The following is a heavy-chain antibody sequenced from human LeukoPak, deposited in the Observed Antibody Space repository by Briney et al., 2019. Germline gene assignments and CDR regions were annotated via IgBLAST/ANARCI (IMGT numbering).Heavy chain of an antibody. V-gene: IGHV4-61*02. CDR3: ARGPYSYDSSGAFDI. Sequence: SETLSLTRTVSADSISSGDYYWSLIRQPAGKGLEWMGRISSSGSTNYNPSLKSRVTISVDTSKNQFSLKLSSVTAADTAVYFCARGPYSYDSSGAFDIWGQGTMVTVSS. CDR2: ISSSGST. CDR1: ADSISSGDYY. J-gene: IGHJ3*02. D-gene: IGHD3-22*01.